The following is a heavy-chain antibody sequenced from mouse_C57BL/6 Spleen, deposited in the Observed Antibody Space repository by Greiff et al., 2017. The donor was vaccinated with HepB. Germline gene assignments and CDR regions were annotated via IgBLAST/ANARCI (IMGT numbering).Heavy chain of an antibody. CDR1: GFTFSDYY. V-gene: IGHV5-12*01. CDR2: ISNGGGST. J-gene: IGHJ3*01. CDR3: ARHDSPFAY. D-gene: IGHD2-4*01. Sequence: VKLVESGGGLVQPGGSLKLSCAASGFTFSDYYMYWVRQTPEKRLEWVAYISNGGGSTYYPDTVKGRFTISRDNTKNTLYLQMSRLKSEDTAMYYCARHDSPFAYWGQGTLVTVSA.